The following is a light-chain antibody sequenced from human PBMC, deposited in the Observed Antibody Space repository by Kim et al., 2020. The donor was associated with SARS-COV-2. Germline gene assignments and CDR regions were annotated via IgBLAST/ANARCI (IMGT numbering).Light chain of an antibody. J-gene: IGKJ2*01. CDR1: ESVASPY. V-gene: IGKV3-20*01. CDR3: QQYGSSPYT. Sequence: EIVLTQSAGTLSLSPGERATLSCRASESVASPYLAWYQQKPGQAPRLLIYGASTRATGIPDRFSGSGSGTDFTLTISRLEPEDFAMYYCQQYGSSPYTCGQGTKLEI. CDR2: GAS.